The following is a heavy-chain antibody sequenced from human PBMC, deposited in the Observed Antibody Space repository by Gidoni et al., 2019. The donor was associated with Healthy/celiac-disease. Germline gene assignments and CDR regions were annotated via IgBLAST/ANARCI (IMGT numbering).Heavy chain of an antibody. CDR2: ISSSSSTI. CDR1: GFPLRTSC. J-gene: IGHJ6*02. D-gene: IGHD3-10*01. Sequence: EVQLVESGGGLVQPGGSLRLSCAASGFPLRTSCMNWARQAPGTGLEWVSYISSSSSTIYYADSVKGRFTISRDNAKNSLYLQMNSLRDEDTAVYYCAREQIMVRGAPGTLRYYYYGMDVWGQGTTVTVSS. V-gene: IGHV3-48*02. CDR3: AREQIMVRGAPGTLRYYYYGMDV.